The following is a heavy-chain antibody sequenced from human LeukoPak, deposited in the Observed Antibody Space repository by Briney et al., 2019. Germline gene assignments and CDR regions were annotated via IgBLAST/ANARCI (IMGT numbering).Heavy chain of an antibody. V-gene: IGHV4-39*01. CDR1: GGSISSSSYY. CDR3: ARPHDSSGYPPRLSPYDAFDI. D-gene: IGHD3-22*01. J-gene: IGHJ3*02. CDR2: IYYSGST. Sequence: SETLSLTCTVSGGSISSSSYYWGWIRQPPGKGLEWIGSIYYSGSTYYNPSLKSRVTISVDTSKNQFSLKLSSVTAADTAVYYCARPHDSSGYPPRLSPYDAFDIWGQGTMVTVSS.